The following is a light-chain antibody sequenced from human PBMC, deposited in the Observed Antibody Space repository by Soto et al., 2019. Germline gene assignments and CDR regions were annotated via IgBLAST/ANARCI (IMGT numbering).Light chain of an antibody. Sequence: QSVLTQPPSVSGAPGQRVTISCTGSSSNIGAGYDVHWYQQLPGTAPKLLIYGNSNRPSGVPDRFSGSKSGTSASLAITGLQAEDEADYYCVLYMGSGTVVFGGGTKLTVL. V-gene: IGLV1-40*01. J-gene: IGLJ2*01. CDR3: VLYMGSGTVV. CDR1: SSNIGAGYD. CDR2: GNS.